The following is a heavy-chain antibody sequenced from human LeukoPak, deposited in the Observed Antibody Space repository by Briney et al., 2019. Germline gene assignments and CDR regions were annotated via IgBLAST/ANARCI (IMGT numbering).Heavy chain of an antibody. V-gene: IGHV5-51*01. CDR2: IYPGDSDT. CDR1: GYSFTSFW. CDR3: ASLRLGDYDSSGYAFDI. D-gene: IGHD3-22*01. J-gene: IGHJ3*02. Sequence: GESLKISCKGSGYSFTSFWIGWVRQMPGKGLEWMGIIYPGDSDTRYSPSFQGQVTISADKSISTAYLQWSSLKASDTAMYYCASLRLGDYDSSGYAFDIWGQGTMVTVSS.